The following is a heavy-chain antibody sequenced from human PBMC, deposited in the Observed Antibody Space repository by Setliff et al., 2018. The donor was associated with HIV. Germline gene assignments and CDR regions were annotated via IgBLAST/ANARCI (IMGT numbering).Heavy chain of an antibody. Sequence: ASVKVSCKASGGTFSSYAISWVRQAPGQGLEWMGWINPNSGGTTYAQKFQGRVTMTRDTSISTAYMEVSRLRSDDTAVYYCARDHCSSPGCYEYSYYGMDVWGQGTTVTVSS. CDR1: GGTFSSYA. CDR3: ARDHCSSPGCYEYSYYGMDV. J-gene: IGHJ6*02. D-gene: IGHD2-2*01. CDR2: INPNSGGT. V-gene: IGHV1-2*02.